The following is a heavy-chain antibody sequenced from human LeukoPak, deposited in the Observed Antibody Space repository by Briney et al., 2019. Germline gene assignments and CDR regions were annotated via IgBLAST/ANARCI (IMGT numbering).Heavy chain of an antibody. V-gene: IGHV4-4*02. J-gene: IGHJ4*02. CDR3: ARLGYYDISTGFYGVFDY. CDR1: GGSISSSNW. D-gene: IGHD3-9*01. CDR2: IYHGGST. Sequence: SETLSLTCDVSGGSISSSNWWGWVRQPPGKGLEYIGEIYHGGSTNYNPSLRSRVTMSVDKSKNQFSLKLSSVTAADTAVYYCARLGYYDISTGFYGVFDYWGQGTLVTVSS.